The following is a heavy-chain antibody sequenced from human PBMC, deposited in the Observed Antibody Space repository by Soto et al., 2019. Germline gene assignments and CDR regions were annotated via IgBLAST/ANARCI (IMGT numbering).Heavy chain of an antibody. CDR2: ISSNGGST. Sequence: PGGSLRLSCSASGFTFSSYAMHWVRQAPGKGLEYVSAISSNGGSTYYADSVKGRFTISRDNSKNTLYLQMSSLRAEDTAVHYCVKDGSGIAAAGSGEYYFDYWGQGTLVTVSS. J-gene: IGHJ4*02. CDR1: GFTFSSYA. V-gene: IGHV3-64D*08. D-gene: IGHD6-13*01. CDR3: VKDGSGIAAAGSGEYYFDY.